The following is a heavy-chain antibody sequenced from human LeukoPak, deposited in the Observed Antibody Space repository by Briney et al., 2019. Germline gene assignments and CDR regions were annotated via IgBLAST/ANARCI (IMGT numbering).Heavy chain of an antibody. CDR2: IRYDGSNK. Sequence: PGGSLRLSCAASGFTFSSYGMHWVRQAPGKGLEWVAFIRYDGSNKYYADSVKGRFTISRDNSKNTLYLQMNSLRAEDTAVYYCAKAPGPYCGGDCSASGYFQHWGQGTLVTVSS. J-gene: IGHJ1*01. V-gene: IGHV3-30*02. D-gene: IGHD2-21*01. CDR1: GFTFSSYG. CDR3: AKAPGPYCGGDCSASGYFQH.